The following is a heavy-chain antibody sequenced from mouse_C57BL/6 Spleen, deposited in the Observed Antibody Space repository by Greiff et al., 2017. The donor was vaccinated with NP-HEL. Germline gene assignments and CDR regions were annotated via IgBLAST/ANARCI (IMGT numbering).Heavy chain of an antibody. CDR1: GYTFTSYW. CDR2: IYPSDSYT. D-gene: IGHD3-3*01. J-gene: IGHJ4*01. Sequence: QVQLQQPGAELVKPGASVKLSCKASGYTFTSYWMQWVKQRPGQGLEWIGEIYPSDSYTNYNQKFKGKATLTVDTSSSTAYMQLSSLTSEDSAVYYCAGTRGLYAMDYWGQGTSVTVSS. V-gene: IGHV1-50*01. CDR3: AGTRGLYAMDY.